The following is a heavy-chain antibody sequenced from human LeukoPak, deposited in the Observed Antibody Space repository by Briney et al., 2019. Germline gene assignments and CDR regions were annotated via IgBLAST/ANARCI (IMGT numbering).Heavy chain of an antibody. CDR1: GGSISSYY. V-gene: IGHV4-59*01. CDR2: IYYSGST. CDR3: ARSTSQTNWFDP. J-gene: IGHJ5*02. Sequence: SETLSLTCTVSGGSISSYYWSWIRQPPGKGLEWIGYIYYSGSTNYNPSLKSRVTISVDTSKNQFSLKLSSVTAADTAVYYCARSTSQTNWFDPWGQGTLVTVSS.